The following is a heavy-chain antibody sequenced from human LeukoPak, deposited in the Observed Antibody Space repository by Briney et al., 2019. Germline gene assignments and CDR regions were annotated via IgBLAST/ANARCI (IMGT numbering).Heavy chain of an antibody. CDR2: IWYDGSNK. J-gene: IGHJ3*02. CDR1: GFTFSSYG. Sequence: PGGSLRLSCAASGFTFSSYGMHWVRQAPGKGLEWVAVIWYDGSNKYYVDSVKGRFTISRDNSKNTLYLQMNSLRAEDTAVYYCARAHYYDSSGYGFDIWGQGTMVTVSS. CDR3: ARAHYYDSSGYGFDI. D-gene: IGHD3-22*01. V-gene: IGHV3-33*01.